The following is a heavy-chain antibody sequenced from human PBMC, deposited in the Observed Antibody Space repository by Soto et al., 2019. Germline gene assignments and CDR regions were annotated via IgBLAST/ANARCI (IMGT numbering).Heavy chain of an antibody. CDR2: MNPNSGNT. V-gene: IGHV1-8*01. D-gene: IGHD3-9*01. Sequence: ASVKVSCKASGYTFTSYDINWVRQATGQGLEWMRWMNPNSGNTGYAQKFQGRVTMTRNTSISTAYMELSSLRSEDTAVDYGAIDRDRDALDSWGQGTMVTVSS. J-gene: IGHJ3*02. CDR3: AIDRDRDALDS. CDR1: GYTFTSYD.